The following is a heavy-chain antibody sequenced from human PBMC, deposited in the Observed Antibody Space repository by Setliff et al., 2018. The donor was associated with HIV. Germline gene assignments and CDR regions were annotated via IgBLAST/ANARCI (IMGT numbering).Heavy chain of an antibody. Sequence: ASVKVSCKASGYTFTSYGISWVRQAPGQGLEWMGWISAYNGNTNYAQKFQGRVTMTWDTSTSTGYMELSSLRSEDTAVYYCARESACSSTSCPKVLDYWGQGTLVTVS. CDR2: ISAYNGNT. CDR1: GYTFTSYG. V-gene: IGHV1-18*01. J-gene: IGHJ4*02. D-gene: IGHD2-2*01. CDR3: ARESACSSTSCPKVLDY.